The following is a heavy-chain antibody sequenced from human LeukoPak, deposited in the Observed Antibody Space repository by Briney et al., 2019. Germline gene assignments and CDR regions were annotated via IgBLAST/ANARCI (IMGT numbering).Heavy chain of an antibody. V-gene: IGHV4-59*01. D-gene: IGHD3-22*01. CDR3: ARDLYYDNSGSDI. CDR2: IYYSGST. J-gene: IGHJ3*02. CDR1: GGSISSYY. Sequence: PSETLSLTCTVSGGSISSYYWSWIRQPPGKGLEWIGHIYYSGSTNYNPSLKSRVTISVDTSKNQFSLKLSSVTAADTAVYYCARDLYYDNSGSDIWGQGTMVTVSS.